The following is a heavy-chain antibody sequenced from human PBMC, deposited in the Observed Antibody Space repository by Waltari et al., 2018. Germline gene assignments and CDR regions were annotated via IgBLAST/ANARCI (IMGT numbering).Heavy chain of an antibody. V-gene: IGHV3-23*01. CDR2: ISGIDGST. Sequence: EVQVLESGGGLAQPGGSLRLSCAASGFPFSTYAMHWVRQAPGKGLEWVSTISGIDGSTYYADSVKGRFTISRDNSKNTVYLQMHSLTAEDTAKYYCAKDQGWSAVGASYFDYWGQGTLVTVSS. CDR3: AKDQGWSAVGASYFDY. D-gene: IGHD2-15*01. CDR1: GFPFSTYA. J-gene: IGHJ4*02.